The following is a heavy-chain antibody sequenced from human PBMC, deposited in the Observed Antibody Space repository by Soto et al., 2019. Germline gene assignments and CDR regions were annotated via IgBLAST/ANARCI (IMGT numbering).Heavy chain of an antibody. CDR2: IRQGGSEK. J-gene: IGHJ4*02. CDR1: GFTFSSYW. V-gene: IGHV3-7*01. Sequence: EVQLVESGGGLVQPGGSLRLSCAASGFTFSSYWMSWVRQAPGKGLEWVANIRQGGSEKYYVDSVKGRFTISRDNAKNSLYLQMNSLRAEETAVDYCARGIGYCSGTGCHQFDYWGQGTLVTVSS. D-gene: IGHD2-2*03. CDR3: ARGIGYCSGTGCHQFDY.